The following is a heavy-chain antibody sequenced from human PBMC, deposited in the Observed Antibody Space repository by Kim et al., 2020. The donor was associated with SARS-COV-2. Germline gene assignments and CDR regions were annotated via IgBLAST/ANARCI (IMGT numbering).Heavy chain of an antibody. CDR3: AKAMFPSLRYYFDY. CDR1: GFTFDDYA. D-gene: IGHD2-2*01. V-gene: IGHV3-9*01. J-gene: IGHJ4*02. CDR2: ISWNSGSI. Sequence: GGSLRLSCAASGFTFDDYAMHWVRQAPGKGLEWVSGISWNSGSIGYADSVKGRFTISRDNAKNSLYLQMNSLRAEDTALYYCAKAMFPSLRYYFDYWGQG.